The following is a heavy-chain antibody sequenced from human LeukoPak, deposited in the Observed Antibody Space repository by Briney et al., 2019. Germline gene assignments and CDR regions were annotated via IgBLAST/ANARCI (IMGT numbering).Heavy chain of an antibody. CDR3: ARPYSSSWNDWYFDL. CDR2: IYYSGST. Sequence: PSETLSLTCTVSGGSISSISNSSYYWGWIRQPPGKGLEWIGSIYYSGSTYYNPSLKSRVTISLDTSKNQFSLKLSSVTAADTAVYYCARPYSSSWNDWYFDLWGRGTLVTVSS. CDR1: GGSISSISNSSYY. V-gene: IGHV4-39*01. D-gene: IGHD6-13*01. J-gene: IGHJ2*01.